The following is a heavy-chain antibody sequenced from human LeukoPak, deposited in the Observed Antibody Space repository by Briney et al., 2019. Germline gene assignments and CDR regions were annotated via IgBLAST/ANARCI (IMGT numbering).Heavy chain of an antibody. CDR3: ARDHEDITIFGVVPNRFDP. Sequence: ASVKVSCKASGYTFTSYGISWVRQAPGQGLEWMGWISAYNGNTNYAQKLQGRVTMTTDTSTSTAYMELRSLRSDDTAVYYCARDHEDITIFGVVPNRFDPWGQGTLVTVSS. CDR2: ISAYNGNT. CDR1: GYTFTSYG. J-gene: IGHJ5*02. D-gene: IGHD3-3*01. V-gene: IGHV1-18*01.